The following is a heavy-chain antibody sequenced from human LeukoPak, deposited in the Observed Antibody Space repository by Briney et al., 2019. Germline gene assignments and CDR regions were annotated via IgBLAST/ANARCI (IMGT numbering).Heavy chain of an antibody. CDR1: GFTFSSYW. J-gene: IGHJ5*02. CDR2: IKQDGSEK. Sequence: GGSLRLSCAASGFTFSSYWMSWVRQAPGKGLEWVANIKQDGSEKNHVDSVKGRFTISRDNAKNSLYLQMNSLRAEDTAVYYCARDVWFGEFWFDPWGQGTLVTVSS. V-gene: IGHV3-7*01. D-gene: IGHD3-10*01. CDR3: ARDVWFGEFWFDP.